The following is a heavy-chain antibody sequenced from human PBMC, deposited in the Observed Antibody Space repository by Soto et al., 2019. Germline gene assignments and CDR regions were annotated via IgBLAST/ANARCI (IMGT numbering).Heavy chain of an antibody. CDR3: AKSYSSSWLVTDY. V-gene: IGHV3-30*18. CDR1: GFTFSSYG. Sequence: GGSLRLSCAASGFTFSSYGMHWVRQAPGKGLEWVAVISYDGSNKYYADSVKGRFTISRDNSKNTLYLQMNSLRAEDTAVYYCAKSYSSSWLVTDYWGQGTLVTVSS. CDR2: ISYDGSNK. D-gene: IGHD6-13*01. J-gene: IGHJ4*02.